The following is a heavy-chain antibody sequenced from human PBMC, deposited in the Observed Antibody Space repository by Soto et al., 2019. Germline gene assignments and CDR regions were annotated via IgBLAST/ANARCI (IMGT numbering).Heavy chain of an antibody. V-gene: IGHV3-30*18. CDR3: AKEGSRWKFAFDI. CDR1: GFTFSRYG. J-gene: IGHJ3*02. CDR2: VSFGGGTT. D-gene: IGHD6-13*01. Sequence: PGGSLRLSCAASGFTFSRYGMHWVRQAPGKGLEWVAVVSFGGGTTYYADSVKGRFTISRDNSKNTLNLEMDSLTPEDTAVYYCAKEGSRWKFAFDIWGQGTMVTFSS.